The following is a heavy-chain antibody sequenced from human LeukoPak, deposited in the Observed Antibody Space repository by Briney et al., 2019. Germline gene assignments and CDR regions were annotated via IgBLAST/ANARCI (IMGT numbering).Heavy chain of an antibody. D-gene: IGHD6-13*01. CDR3: ARGGLAARYYYYGMDV. CDR2: INHSGST. V-gene: IGHV4-34*01. Sequence: TSETLSLTCAVYGGSFSGYYWSWIRQPPGKGLEWIGEINHSGSTNYNPSLKSRVTISVDTSKNQFSLKLSSVTAADTAVYYCARGGLAARYYYYGMDVWGQGTTVTVSS. CDR1: GGSFSGYY. J-gene: IGHJ6*02.